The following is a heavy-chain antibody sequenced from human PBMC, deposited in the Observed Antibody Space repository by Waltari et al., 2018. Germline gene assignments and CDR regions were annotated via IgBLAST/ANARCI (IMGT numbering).Heavy chain of an antibody. V-gene: IGHV3-23*01. CDR2: IFGSGGST. J-gene: IGHJ5*02. Sequence: EVQLLESGGGLVQPGGSLRLSCAASGFTFSSYAMSWVRQAPGKGLEWVSAIFGSGGSTYYADSVKGRFTISRDNSKNTLYLQMNSLRAEDTAVYYCAKASNIPQWRNSGVDPWGQGTLVTVSS. CDR1: GFTFSSYA. D-gene: IGHD6-19*01. CDR3: AKASNIPQWRNSGVDP.